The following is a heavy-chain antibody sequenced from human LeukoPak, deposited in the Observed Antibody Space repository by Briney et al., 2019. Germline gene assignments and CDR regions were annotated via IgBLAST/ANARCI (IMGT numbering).Heavy chain of an antibody. Sequence: PSETLSLTCTVSGGSISSYYWSWIRQPPRKGLELIGYIYYSGSTNYTPSLKSLVTISVDTSKNQFSLKLSSVTAADTAVYYCARDDYDILTGSHHGFDYWGQGTLVTVSS. CDR1: GGSISSYY. CDR3: ARDDYDILTGSHHGFDY. CDR2: IYYSGST. D-gene: IGHD3-9*01. V-gene: IGHV4-59*01. J-gene: IGHJ4*02.